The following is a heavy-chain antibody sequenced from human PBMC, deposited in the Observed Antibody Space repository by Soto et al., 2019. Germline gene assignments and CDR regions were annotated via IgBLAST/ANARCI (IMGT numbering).Heavy chain of an antibody. CDR3: ARAATNLATDHLVLVGGYYYYYMDV. CDR1: GYTFTSYG. J-gene: IGHJ6*03. CDR2: ISAYNGDT. V-gene: IGHV1-18*01. D-gene: IGHD2-8*01. Sequence: QVPLVQSGGEVKKPGASVKVACKASGYTFTSYGISWVRQAPGQGLEWMGWISAYNGDTNYPQKLQGRVTMPIDTSTNTAYMDLRSLRSDDTAVYYCARAATNLATDHLVLVGGYYYYYMDVWGKGTTVTVSS.